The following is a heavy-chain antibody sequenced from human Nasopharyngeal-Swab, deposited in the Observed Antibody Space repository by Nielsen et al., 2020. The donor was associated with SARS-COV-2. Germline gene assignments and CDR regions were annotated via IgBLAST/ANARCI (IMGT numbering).Heavy chain of an antibody. Sequence: WIRQPPGKGLEWVAVISYDGSNKYYADSVKGRFTISRDNSKNTLYLQMNSLRAEDTAVYYCAFGAFYFDHWGQGTLVTVSS. CDR3: AFGAFYFDH. D-gene: IGHD3-3*01. V-gene: IGHV3-30*03. J-gene: IGHJ4*02. CDR2: ISYDGSNK.